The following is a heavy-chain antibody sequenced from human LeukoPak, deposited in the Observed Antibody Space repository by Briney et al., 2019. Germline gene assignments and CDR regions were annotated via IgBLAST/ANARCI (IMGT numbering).Heavy chain of an antibody. CDR1: RGPLCSHY. Sequence: SETPSHTRTVSRGPLCSHYWTSIRQPPRERAQWIGYVLSGVTSIFHPAFRGGVTIALDMSRSQFNLSLKSVTAGDTAIYYCARDGGPVRNSWYFDPWGRGTLVIVPS. V-gene: IGHV4-59*11. D-gene: IGHD4-23*01. CDR2: VLSGVTS. J-gene: IGHJ2*01. CDR3: ARDGGPVRNSWYFDP.